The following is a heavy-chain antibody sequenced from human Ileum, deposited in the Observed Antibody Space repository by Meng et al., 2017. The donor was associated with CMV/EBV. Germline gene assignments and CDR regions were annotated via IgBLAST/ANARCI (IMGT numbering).Heavy chain of an antibody. CDR2: IKQDGSEK. D-gene: IGHD3-22*01. Sequence: GESLKISCAASAFTFSSYWMSWVRQAPGKGLEWVANIKQDGSEKYYVDSVKGRFTISRDNAKNSLYLQMDSLRAEDTAVYYCARDHPTYYYDSNGDYWGQGILVTVSS. V-gene: IGHV3-7*01. CDR1: AFTFSSYW. CDR3: ARDHPTYYYDSNGDY. J-gene: IGHJ4*02.